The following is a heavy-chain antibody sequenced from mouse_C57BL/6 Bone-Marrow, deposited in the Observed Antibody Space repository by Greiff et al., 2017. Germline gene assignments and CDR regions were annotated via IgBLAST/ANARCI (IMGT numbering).Heavy chain of an antibody. CDR2: ISNLAYSI. V-gene: IGHV5-15*01. Sequence: EVHLVASGGGLVQPGGSLKLSCAASGFTFSDYGMAWVRQAPRKGPEWVAFISNLAYSIYYADTVTGRFTISRENAKNTLYLEMSSLRSEDTAMYYCARQGYYGSSPYYFDYWGQGTTLTVSS. J-gene: IGHJ2*01. D-gene: IGHD1-1*01. CDR3: ARQGYYGSSPYYFDY. CDR1: GFTFSDYG.